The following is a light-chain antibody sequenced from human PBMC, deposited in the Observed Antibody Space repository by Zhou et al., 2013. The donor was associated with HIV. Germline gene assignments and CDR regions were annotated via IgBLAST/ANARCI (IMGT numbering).Light chain of an antibody. J-gene: IGKJ5*01. Sequence: EIMMTQSPATVSVSPGERVTLSCRASQSIANNLAWYRQKPGQAPRLLIYGASTRATGIPTRISGSGAWTEFTLTISSLEPEDFAVYYCQQRNAWPITFGQGTRLEIK. CDR2: GAS. V-gene: IGKV3-15*01. CDR3: QQRNAWPIT. CDR1: QSIANN.